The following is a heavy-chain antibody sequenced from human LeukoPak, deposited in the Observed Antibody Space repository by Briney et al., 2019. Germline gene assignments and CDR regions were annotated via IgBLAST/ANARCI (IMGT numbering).Heavy chain of an antibody. D-gene: IGHD5-18*01. CDR1: GYTFTSYY. CDR2: INPSGGNT. V-gene: IGHV1-46*01. J-gene: IGHJ5*02. Sequence: ASVKVSCKASGYTFTSYYMRWVRQAPGQGLEWMGIINPSGGNTNYAQKFQGRVTMTRDMSTSTVYMELSSLRSEDTAMYYCARALPHRRLMDTTMEQHWFDPWGQGTLVTVSS. CDR3: ARALPHRRLMDTTMEQHWFDP.